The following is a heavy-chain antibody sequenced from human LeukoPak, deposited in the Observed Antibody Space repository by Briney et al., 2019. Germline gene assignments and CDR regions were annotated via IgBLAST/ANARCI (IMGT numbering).Heavy chain of an antibody. Sequence: SETLSLTCTVSGGSISSYYWSWIRQPPGKGLEWIGYIYYSGSTNYNPSLKCRVTISVDTSKNQFSLKLSSVTAADTAVYYCARSPPSVAGYNWFDPWGQGTLVTVSS. V-gene: IGHV4-59*01. CDR1: GGSISSYY. CDR2: IYYSGST. D-gene: IGHD6-19*01. CDR3: ARSPPSVAGYNWFDP. J-gene: IGHJ5*02.